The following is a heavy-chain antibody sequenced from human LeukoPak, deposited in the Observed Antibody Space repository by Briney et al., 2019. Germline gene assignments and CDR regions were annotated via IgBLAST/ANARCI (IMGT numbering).Heavy chain of an antibody. J-gene: IGHJ6*02. CDR1: GGFFSGYY. V-gene: IGHV4-34*01. Sequence: SETLSLTCAVYGGFFSGYYRSWIRQPPGKGLEWIGEINHSGSTNYNPSLKSRVTISVDTSKNQFSLKLSSVTAADTAVYYCARGSYYYDSKYYYYGMDVWGQGTTVTVSS. CDR3: ARGSYYYDSKYYYYGMDV. D-gene: IGHD3-22*01. CDR2: INHSGST.